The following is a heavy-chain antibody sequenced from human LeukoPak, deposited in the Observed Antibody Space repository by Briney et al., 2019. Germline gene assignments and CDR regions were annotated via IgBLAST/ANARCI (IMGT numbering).Heavy chain of an antibody. Sequence: SETLSLACAVYGGSFSGYYWSWIRQAPWKGREWIGEINHSGSTNYNPSLKSRVTISVDTSKNQFSLKLSYVNAADRAVYYCARGSYWMDFYFDYWGQGTLVTVSS. CDR1: GGSFSGYY. CDR2: INHSGST. J-gene: IGHJ4*02. V-gene: IGHV4-34*01. D-gene: IGHD1-26*01. CDR3: ARGSYWMDFYFDY.